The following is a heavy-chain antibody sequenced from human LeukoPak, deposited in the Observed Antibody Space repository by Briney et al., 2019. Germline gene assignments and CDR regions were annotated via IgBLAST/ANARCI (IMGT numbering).Heavy chain of an antibody. CDR1: GGPISNYY. CDR2: IYYSGST. D-gene: IGHD3-22*01. V-gene: IGHV4-59*01. J-gene: IGHJ3*02. CDR3: ARDPKYYYDSSGYYYQDAFDI. Sequence: PSETLSLTCTVSGGPISNYYWSWIRQPPGKGLEWIGYIYYSGSTNYNPSLKSRVTISVDTSKNQFSLKLSSVTAADTAVYYCARDPKYYYDSSGYYYQDAFDIWGQGTMVTVSS.